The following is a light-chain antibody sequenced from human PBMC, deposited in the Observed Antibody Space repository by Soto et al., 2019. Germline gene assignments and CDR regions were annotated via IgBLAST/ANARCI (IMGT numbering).Light chain of an antibody. V-gene: IGKV3-11*01. J-gene: IGKJ4*01. CDR1: QSVRSS. CDR2: DTS. Sequence: EIVLTQSPATLSLSPGERATLSCRASQSVRSSLAWYQQRPGQAPRLLIYDTSNRATGIPARFSGSGTGTDFTLTIGSLEPEDFAVYSCQQRSIWPRLTFGGGTKVEIK. CDR3: QQRSIWPRLT.